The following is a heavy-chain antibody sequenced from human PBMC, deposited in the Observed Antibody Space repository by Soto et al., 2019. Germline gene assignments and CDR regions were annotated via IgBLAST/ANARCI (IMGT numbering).Heavy chain of an antibody. CDR3: ARGSKGTYGMDV. Sequence: GSLRLSCAASGYTFRIYDMHWVRQVTGKGLEWVSVIGSAGDSNYAPSVKGRFTISRENAKNSLYLQMNSLRAGDTAVYYCARGSKGTYGMDVWGQGTTVTVSS. CDR2: IGSAGDS. V-gene: IGHV3-13*01. CDR1: GYTFRIYD. D-gene: IGHD3-10*01. J-gene: IGHJ6*02.